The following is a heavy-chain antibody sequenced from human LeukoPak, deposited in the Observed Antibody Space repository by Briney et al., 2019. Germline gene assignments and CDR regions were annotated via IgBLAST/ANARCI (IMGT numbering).Heavy chain of an antibody. J-gene: IGHJ4*02. V-gene: IGHV3-7*04. D-gene: IGHD1-1*01. CDR2: IHPEGNEK. Sequence: GESLRLSCAVSGFTFSNFWMSWVRQAPGRGLEWVANIHPEGNEKYHVESVKGRFTISRDNAKNSLSLQMNGLRVEDTAVYYCARGDDFSGDHWGQGTLVTVSS. CDR1: GFTFSNFW. CDR3: ARGDDFSGDH.